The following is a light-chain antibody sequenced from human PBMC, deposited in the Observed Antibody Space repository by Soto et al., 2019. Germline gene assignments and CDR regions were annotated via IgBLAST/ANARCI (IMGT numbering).Light chain of an antibody. J-gene: IGKJ2*02. Sequence: EIVLTQSPATLSLSPGERATLSCRASQSVSSYLAWYQQKPGQAPRHLIYDASNRATGIPARFSGSGSGTDFTLTISSLEPEDFAVYYCQQRSNWPPSCTFGQGTKLEIK. CDR3: QQRSNWPPSCT. CDR2: DAS. V-gene: IGKV3-11*01. CDR1: QSVSSY.